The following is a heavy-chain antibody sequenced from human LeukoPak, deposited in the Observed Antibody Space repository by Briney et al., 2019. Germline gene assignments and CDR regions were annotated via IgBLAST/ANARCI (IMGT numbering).Heavy chain of an antibody. CDR1: GYSFASYW. J-gene: IGHJ4*02. D-gene: IGHD5-24*01. Sequence: GESLKISCKASGYSFASYWIGWVRRMPGKGLEWMGIIFPGDSDTRYSPSFQGQVTISADKSIGTAYLQWSSLKASDTATYYCARTGEIATTLTDWGQGTLVTVSS. V-gene: IGHV5-51*01. CDR2: IFPGDSDT. CDR3: ARTGEIATTLTD.